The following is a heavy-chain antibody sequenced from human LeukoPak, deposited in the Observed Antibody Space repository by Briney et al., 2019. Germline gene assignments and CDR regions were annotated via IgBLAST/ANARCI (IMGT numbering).Heavy chain of an antibody. CDR3: ARDPPAAIDYYYYMDV. Sequence: PSETLSLTCAVYGGSFSGYYWSWIRQPPGKGLEWIGEINHSGSTNYNPPLKSRVTTSVDTSKNQFSLKLSSVTAEDTAVYYCARDPPAAIDYYYYMDVWGKGTTVTVSS. CDR1: GGSFSGYY. D-gene: IGHD2-2*01. V-gene: IGHV4-34*01. CDR2: INHSGST. J-gene: IGHJ6*03.